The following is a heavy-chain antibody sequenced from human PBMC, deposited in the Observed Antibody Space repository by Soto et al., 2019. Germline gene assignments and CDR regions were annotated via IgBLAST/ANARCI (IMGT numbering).Heavy chain of an antibody. CDR1: GFTFSSYW. CDR2: IKQDGSEK. D-gene: IGHD6-19*01. V-gene: IGHV3-7*05. Sequence: GGSLRLSCAASGFTFSSYWMSWVRQAPGKGLEWVANIKQDGSEKYYVDSVKGRFTISRDNAKNSLYLQMNSLRAEDTAVYYCARAVSWIAVAGTYFQHWGQGTLVTVSS. J-gene: IGHJ1*01. CDR3: ARAVSWIAVAGTYFQH.